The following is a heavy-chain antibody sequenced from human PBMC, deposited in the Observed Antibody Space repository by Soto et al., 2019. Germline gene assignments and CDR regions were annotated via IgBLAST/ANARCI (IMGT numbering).Heavy chain of an antibody. CDR1: GFTFSNAW. Sequence: GGSLRLSCAASGFTFSNAWMSWVRQAPGKGLEWVGRIKSKTDGGTTDYAAPVKGRFTISRDDSKNTLYLQMNSLKTEDTAVYYCTTFAPPGVDDYYMDVWGKGTTVTVSS. D-gene: IGHD2-15*01. CDR3: TTFAPPGVDDYYMDV. CDR2: IKSKTDGGTT. J-gene: IGHJ6*03. V-gene: IGHV3-15*01.